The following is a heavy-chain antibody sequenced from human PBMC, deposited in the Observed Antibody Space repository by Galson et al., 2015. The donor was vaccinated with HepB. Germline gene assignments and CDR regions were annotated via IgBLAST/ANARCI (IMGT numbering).Heavy chain of an antibody. Sequence: SLRLSCAASGFRFSRYGMDWVRQAPGQGLEWVAVISYDGSHQYYGDYVKGRFTISRDNSKSTLFSQMNSLRAEDTAVYYCAKGDKLGWSTHDAFHIWGQGTVVTVSS. D-gene: IGHD6-19*01. CDR3: AKGDKLGWSTHDAFHI. V-gene: IGHV3-30*18. CDR2: ISYDGSHQ. CDR1: GFRFSRYG. J-gene: IGHJ3*02.